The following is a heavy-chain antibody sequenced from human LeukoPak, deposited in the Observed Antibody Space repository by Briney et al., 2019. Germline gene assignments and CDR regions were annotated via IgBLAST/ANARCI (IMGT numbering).Heavy chain of an antibody. J-gene: IGHJ4*02. CDR2: IYYSGST. V-gene: IGHV4-59*08. CDR3: ARYGTYGSGSSFDY. Sequence: PSETLSLTCTVSGGSISSYYWSWIRQPPGKGLEWIGYIYYSGSTNYNPSLKSRVTISVDTSKNQFSLKLSSVTAADTAVYYCARYGTYGSGSSFDYWGQGTLVTVSS. D-gene: IGHD3-10*01. CDR1: GGSISSYY.